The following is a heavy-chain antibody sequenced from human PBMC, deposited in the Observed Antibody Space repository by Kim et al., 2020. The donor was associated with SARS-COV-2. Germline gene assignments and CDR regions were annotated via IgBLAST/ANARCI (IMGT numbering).Heavy chain of an antibody. Sequence: YATSVQSRITSNPDTSKNQFPLQLRSVTPDDTAVYYCARGWGLDSWGQGTLVTVSS. J-gene: IGHJ4*02. V-gene: IGHV6-1*01. D-gene: IGHD7-27*01. CDR3: ARGWGLDS.